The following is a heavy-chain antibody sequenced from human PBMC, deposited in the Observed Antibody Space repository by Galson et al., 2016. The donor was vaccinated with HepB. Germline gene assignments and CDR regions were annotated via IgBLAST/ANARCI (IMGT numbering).Heavy chain of an antibody. CDR3: AGVVVAATNWFDP. D-gene: IGHD2-15*01. J-gene: IGHJ5*02. CDR2: INYAGNT. V-gene: IGHV4-34*01. CDR1: NGSFNDHY. Sequence: SETLSLTCGVYNGSFNDHYWSWIRQPPGKGLEWIGEINYAGNTRYNPSLKNRVTISVDTSKNQFSLKLNSMTAADTAIYYCAGVVVAATNWFDPWGQGTLVAVSS.